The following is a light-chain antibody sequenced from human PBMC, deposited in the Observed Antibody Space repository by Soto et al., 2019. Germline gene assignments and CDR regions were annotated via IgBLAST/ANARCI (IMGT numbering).Light chain of an antibody. J-gene: IGKJ5*01. Sequence: DIHLTQSPSSVSASVGDRVTITCRASQPISQWLAWYQQKPGKATTLLLYVTSNLHGGVPSRFSGSGSGTAFTLTISSLEPEDFATYYCQQSHSFPLTFGQGTRLEIK. V-gene: IGKV1-12*01. CDR1: QPISQW. CDR3: QQSHSFPLT. CDR2: VTS.